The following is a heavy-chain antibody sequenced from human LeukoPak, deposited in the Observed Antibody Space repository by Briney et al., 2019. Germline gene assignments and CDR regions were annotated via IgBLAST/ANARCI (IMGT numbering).Heavy chain of an antibody. CDR1: GGSITAYY. CDR3: AKNKSWNYDSFDI. V-gene: IGHV4-59*01. Sequence: TSETLSLTCTASGGSITAYYWSWIRQPPGKGLEWIGYIYYSGSTTYNPSLKSRVTISVDTSKNQLSLRLTSVTAADTAMYYCAKNKSWNYDSFDIWGQGTMVTVSS. CDR2: IYYSGST. J-gene: IGHJ3*02. D-gene: IGHD1-7*01.